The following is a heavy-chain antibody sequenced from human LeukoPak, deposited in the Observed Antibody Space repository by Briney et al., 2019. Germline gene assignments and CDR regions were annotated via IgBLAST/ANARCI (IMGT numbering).Heavy chain of an antibody. D-gene: IGHD6-19*01. Sequence: SETLSLTCTVSNGPINTYQWSWIRQPPGKGLEWIGNIHYSGSANYNPSLKSRVVISVDTSKNQFSLKLSPVTAADTALYYCARGTLYSGWSYYFDYWGQGSQVTVSS. CDR2: IHYSGSA. J-gene: IGHJ4*02. V-gene: IGHV4-59*01. CDR3: ARGTLYSGWSYYFDY. CDR1: NGPINTYQ.